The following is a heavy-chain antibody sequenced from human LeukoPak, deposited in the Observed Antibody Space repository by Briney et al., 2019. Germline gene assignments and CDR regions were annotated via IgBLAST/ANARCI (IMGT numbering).Heavy chain of an antibody. D-gene: IGHD5-18*01. CDR2: INPSGGST. Sequence: GAPVKVSCKASGYTFTSYYMHWVRQAPGQGLEWMGIINPSGGSTSYAQKFQGRVTMTRDTSTSTVYMELSSLRSEDTAVYYCARDLTDTAMVNGLDYWGQGTLVTVSS. J-gene: IGHJ4*02. CDR3: ARDLTDTAMVNGLDY. CDR1: GYTFTSYY. V-gene: IGHV1-46*01.